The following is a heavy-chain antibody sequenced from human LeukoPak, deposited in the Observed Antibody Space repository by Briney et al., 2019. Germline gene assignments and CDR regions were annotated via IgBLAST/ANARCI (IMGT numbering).Heavy chain of an antibody. CDR3: ARDVRYFDWPPVGGSDY. CDR1: GYTFTTYG. CDR2: INTNTGNP. V-gene: IGHV7-4-1*02. D-gene: IGHD3-9*01. Sequence: ASVKVSCKASGYTFTTYGMNWVRQAPGQGLEWMGWINTNTGNPTYAQGFTGRFVFSLDTSVSTAYLQISSLKAEDTAVYYCARDVRYFDWPPVGGSDYWGQGTLVTVSS. J-gene: IGHJ4*02.